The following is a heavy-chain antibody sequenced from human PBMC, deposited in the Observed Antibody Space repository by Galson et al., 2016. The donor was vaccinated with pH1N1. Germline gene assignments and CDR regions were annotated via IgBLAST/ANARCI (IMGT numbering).Heavy chain of an antibody. CDR2: INAHNGHT. V-gene: IGHV1-18*01. CDR3: ARGAVMNAFAD. D-gene: IGHD3-16*01. CDR1: GYTFTSFG. Sequence: SVKVSCKASGYTFTSFGITWVRQAPGQGLEWMGWINAHNGHTDYAQRLQGRVAMTTDTSTSTAYMELRSLRSDDTAVYFCARGAVMNAFADWGQGTTVTVSS. J-gene: IGHJ6*02.